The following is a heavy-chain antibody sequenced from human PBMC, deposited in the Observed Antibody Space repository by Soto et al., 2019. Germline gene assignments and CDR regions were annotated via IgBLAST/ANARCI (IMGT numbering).Heavy chain of an antibody. V-gene: IGHV1-69*12. CDR2: IIPIFGTA. J-gene: IGHJ1*01. CDR1: GGTFSSYA. D-gene: IGHD6-13*01. CDR3: ARSPHDIAAAAAEYFQH. Sequence: QVQLVQSGAEVKKPGSSVKVSCKASGGTFSSYAISWVRQAPGQGLEWMGGIIPIFGTANYAQKFQGRVTITEDESTSTAYMELSSLRSEDTAVYYCARSPHDIAAAAAEYFQHWGQGTLVTVSS.